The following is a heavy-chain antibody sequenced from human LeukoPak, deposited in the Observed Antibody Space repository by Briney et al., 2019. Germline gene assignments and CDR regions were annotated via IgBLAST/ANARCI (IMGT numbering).Heavy chain of an antibody. V-gene: IGHV4-4*07. CDR2: IHSSGST. J-gene: IGHJ4*02. CDR1: GGSISSYY. D-gene: IGHD5-18*01. Sequence: SETLSLTCTVYGGSISSYYWSWIRQPAGKGLEWNGLIHSSGSTNYNPSLKTRFTMSVDTSKNQFSLKLSSATAGDTAVDYCASRAGYSYGAFDYWGQGTLVTVSS. CDR3: ASRAGYSYGAFDY.